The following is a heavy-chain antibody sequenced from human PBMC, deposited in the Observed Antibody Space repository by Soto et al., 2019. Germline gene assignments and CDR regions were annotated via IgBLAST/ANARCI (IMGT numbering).Heavy chain of an antibody. CDR3: ARGLYEYYYYYGMDV. CDR1: GFTFSSYA. V-gene: IGHV3-30-3*01. J-gene: IGHJ6*02. Sequence: GSLRLSCAASGFTFSSYAMHWVRQAPGKGLEWVAVISYDGSNKYYADSVKGRFTISRDNSKNTLYLQMNSLRAEDTAVYYCARGLYEYYYYYGMDVWGQGTTVTVSS. CDR2: ISYDGSNK. D-gene: IGHD2-2*02.